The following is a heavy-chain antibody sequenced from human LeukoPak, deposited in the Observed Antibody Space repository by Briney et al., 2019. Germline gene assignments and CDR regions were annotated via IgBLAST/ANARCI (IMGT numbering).Heavy chain of an antibody. CDR3: AREYCSSTSCYNDSWFDP. D-gene: IGHD2-2*02. CDR1: GFTFSSYA. Sequence: GGSLRLSCAASGFTFSSYAMSWVRQAPGKGLEWVSGISGSGGSTYYADSVKGRFTISRDNSKNTLYLQMNSLRAEDTAVYYCAREYCSSTSCYNDSWFDPWGQGTLVTVSS. J-gene: IGHJ5*02. CDR2: ISGSGGST. V-gene: IGHV3-23*01.